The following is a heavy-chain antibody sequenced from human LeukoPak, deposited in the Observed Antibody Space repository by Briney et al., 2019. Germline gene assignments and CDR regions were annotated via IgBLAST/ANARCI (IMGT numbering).Heavy chain of an antibody. V-gene: IGHV1-2*02. J-gene: IGHJ4*02. CDR1: GYTFTGYY. CDR2: INPNSGGT. Sequence: GASVKVSCKASGYTFTGYYMHWVRQAPGQGLEWMGWINPNSGGTNYAQKFQGRVTMTRDTSISTAYMELSRLRSDDTAVYYCARTITVVVTAIPAYWGQGTLVTVSS. CDR3: ARTITVVVTAIPAY. D-gene: IGHD2-21*02.